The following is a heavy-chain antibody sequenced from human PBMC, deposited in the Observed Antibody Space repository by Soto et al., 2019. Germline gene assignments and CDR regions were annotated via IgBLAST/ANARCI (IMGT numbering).Heavy chain of an antibody. CDR1: GFTFRNHG. Sequence: QVQLVESGGGVVQPGKSLTLSCAASGFTFRNHGMHWVRQAPGTGLEWVAVIWYDGTKEYYADSVRGRCTISRDTSKNTVHLQLNSLRAEDTGMYYCERDAASRQCDFWGQGIMVTVSS. CDR2: IWYDGTKE. D-gene: IGHD6-13*01. J-gene: IGHJ4*02. V-gene: IGHV3-33*01. CDR3: ERDAASRQCDF.